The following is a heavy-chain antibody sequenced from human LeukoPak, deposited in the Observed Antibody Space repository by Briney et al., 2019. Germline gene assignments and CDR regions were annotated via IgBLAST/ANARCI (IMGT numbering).Heavy chain of an antibody. J-gene: IGHJ4*02. CDR2: IHHSGRT. Sequence: SETLSLTCPVSADSLSSGGHYWDWIRHFPGKGLESIGFIHHSGRTRHNPSLKDRVAISVDTSRKQFALKLSSVTAAETAMYYCARGGNRFGGFYFDYWGQGIQVIVSS. D-gene: IGHD3-10*01. CDR3: ARGGNRFGGFYFDY. CDR1: ADSLSSGGHY. V-gene: IGHV4-31*03.